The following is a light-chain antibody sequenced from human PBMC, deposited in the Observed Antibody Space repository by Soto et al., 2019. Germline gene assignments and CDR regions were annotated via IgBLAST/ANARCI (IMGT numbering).Light chain of an antibody. Sequence: QPVLTQPPSVSGAPGQRVTIPCTGTTSNIGSGYDVHWYQQLPGTAPKVLIYGNNNRPSGVPGRFSASKSGTSASLAITGLQAEDEADYYCQSYDSRLSGYVFGTGTKLTVL. J-gene: IGLJ1*01. V-gene: IGLV1-40*01. CDR2: GNN. CDR1: TSNIGSGYD. CDR3: QSYDSRLSGYV.